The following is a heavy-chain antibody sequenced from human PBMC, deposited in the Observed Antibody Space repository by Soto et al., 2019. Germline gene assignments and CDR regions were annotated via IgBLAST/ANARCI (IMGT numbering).Heavy chain of an antibody. J-gene: IGHJ4*02. CDR2: ISAYNGNT. CDR1: GYTFTSYG. D-gene: IGHD5-18*01. V-gene: IGHV1-18*01. CDR3: ARVDTAPSSYFDY. Sequence: ASVKVSCKASGYTFTSYGISWVRQAPGQGLEWMGWISAYNGNTNYAQKFQGRVTITADESTSTAYMELSSLRSEDTAVYYCARVDTAPSSYFDYWGQGTLVTVSS.